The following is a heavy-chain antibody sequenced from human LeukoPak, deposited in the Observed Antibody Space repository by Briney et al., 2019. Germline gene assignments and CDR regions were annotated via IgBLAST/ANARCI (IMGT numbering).Heavy chain of an antibody. CDR1: GFTFSTYW. CDR3: ARDGDY. V-gene: IGHV3-7*04. CDR2: MKPDGSVI. J-gene: IGHJ4*02. Sequence: GGSLRLSCAASGFTFSTYWMSWVRQAPGKGLEWVANMKPDGSVIFYVDSVKGRFTISRDNAKNSVYLQTNSLRVEDTAVYYCARDGDYWGQGTLVTVSS.